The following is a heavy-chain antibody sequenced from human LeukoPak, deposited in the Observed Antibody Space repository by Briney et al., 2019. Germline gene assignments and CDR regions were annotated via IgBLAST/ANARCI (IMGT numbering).Heavy chain of an antibody. Sequence: GESPKISCKGSGYSFTSYWIGWVRQMPGKGLEWMGIIYPGDSDTRYSPSFQGQVTISADKSISTAYLQWSSLKASDTAMYYCARGSGGYYYYYGMDVWGQGTTVTVSS. CDR1: GYSFTSYW. D-gene: IGHD1-26*01. J-gene: IGHJ6*02. V-gene: IGHV5-51*01. CDR2: IYPGDSDT. CDR3: ARGSGGYYYYYGMDV.